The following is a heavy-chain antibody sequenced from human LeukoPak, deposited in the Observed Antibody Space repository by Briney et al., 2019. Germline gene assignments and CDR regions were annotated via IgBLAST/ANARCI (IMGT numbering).Heavy chain of an antibody. CDR2: IYTSGST. Sequence: SETLSLTCTVSGGSISSYYWSWIRQPAGKGLEWIGRIYTSGSTNYNPSLKSRVTMSVDTSKNQFSLKLSSVTAADTAVYYCARDYDSSGYYTFYYFDYWGQGTLVTVSS. D-gene: IGHD3-22*01. CDR3: ARDYDSSGYYTFYYFDY. J-gene: IGHJ4*02. CDR1: GGSISSYY. V-gene: IGHV4-4*07.